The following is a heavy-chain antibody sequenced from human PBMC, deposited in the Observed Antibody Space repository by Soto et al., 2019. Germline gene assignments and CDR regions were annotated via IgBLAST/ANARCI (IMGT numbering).Heavy chain of an antibody. V-gene: IGHV4-34*01. J-gene: IGHJ4*02. Sequence: PSETLSLTCAVYGGSFSGYYWSWIRQPPGKGLEWIGEINHSGSTNYNPSLKSRVTISVDTSKNQFSLKLSSVTAADTAVYYCARVSSSTYYYDSSGGAIDYWGQGTLVTVSS. CDR1: GGSFSGYY. CDR2: INHSGST. D-gene: IGHD3-22*01. CDR3: ARVSSSTYYYDSSGGAIDY.